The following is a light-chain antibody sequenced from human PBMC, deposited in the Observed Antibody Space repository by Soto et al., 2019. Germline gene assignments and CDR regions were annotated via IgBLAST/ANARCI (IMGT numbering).Light chain of an antibody. Sequence: DIQMTQSPSSVSASVGDRVAITCRASQGISHWLAWYQQRPGKAPKLLIYAASSFQSGVPSRFSGSGSGTDFTLTINRLQPEDSATYFCQQANSFPLTFGGGTKVEIK. V-gene: IGKV1-12*01. CDR1: QGISHW. CDR2: AAS. CDR3: QQANSFPLT. J-gene: IGKJ4*01.